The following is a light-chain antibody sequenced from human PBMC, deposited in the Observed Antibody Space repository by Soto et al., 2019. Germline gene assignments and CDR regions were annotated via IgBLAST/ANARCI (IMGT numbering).Light chain of an antibody. CDR2: DAF. V-gene: IGKV3-11*01. Sequence: EVILTQFPATLAMSPGESATLSCRASETIRTSLAWYQHRPGQPPRLLIYDAFNRATGIPPRFSGGGSGTDFTLTISGLEPEDFAVYYCQQRASWSPFTFGGGTKVEIK. CDR3: QQRASWSPFT. CDR1: ETIRTS. J-gene: IGKJ4*01.